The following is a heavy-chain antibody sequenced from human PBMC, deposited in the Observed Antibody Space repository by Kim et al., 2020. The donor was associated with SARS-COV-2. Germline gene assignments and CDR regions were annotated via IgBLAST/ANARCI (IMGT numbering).Heavy chain of an antibody. Sequence: GGSLRLSCAASGFTFSSYAMSWVRQAPGKGLEWVSAISGSGGITYYADSVKGRFTISRDNSKNTLYLQMNSLRAEDTAVYYCAKINYYDSSGYPNWGQGTVVTVSS. D-gene: IGHD3-22*01. V-gene: IGHV3-23*01. J-gene: IGHJ4*02. CDR3: AKINYYDSSGYPN. CDR1: GFTFSSYA. CDR2: ISGSGGIT.